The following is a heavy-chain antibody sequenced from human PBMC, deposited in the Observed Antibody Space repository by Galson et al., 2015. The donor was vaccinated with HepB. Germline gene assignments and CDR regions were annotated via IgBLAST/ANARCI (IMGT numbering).Heavy chain of an antibody. Sequence: SETLSLTCAVYGGSFSGYYWSWIRQPPGKGLEWIGEINHSGSTNYNPSLKSRVTISVDTSKNQFSLKLSSVTAADTAVYYCARDGSGYYGDAFDIWGQGTMVTVSS. CDR1: GGSFSGYY. D-gene: IGHD3-22*01. CDR3: ARDGSGYYGDAFDI. CDR2: INHSGST. J-gene: IGHJ3*02. V-gene: IGHV4-34*01.